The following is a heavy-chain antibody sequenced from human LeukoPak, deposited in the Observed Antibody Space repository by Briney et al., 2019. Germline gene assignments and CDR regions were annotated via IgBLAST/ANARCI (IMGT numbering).Heavy chain of an antibody. Sequence: ASVKVSCKASGYTFTSYYMHWVRQAPGQGLEWMGIISPSGGSTSYAQKFRGRVTMTRDTSTSTVYMELSSLRSEDTAVYYCATGRRTTGLDYWGQGTLVTVSS. CDR3: ATGRRTTGLDY. V-gene: IGHV1-46*01. CDR1: GYTFTSYY. D-gene: IGHD2-8*02. CDR2: ISPSGGST. J-gene: IGHJ4*02.